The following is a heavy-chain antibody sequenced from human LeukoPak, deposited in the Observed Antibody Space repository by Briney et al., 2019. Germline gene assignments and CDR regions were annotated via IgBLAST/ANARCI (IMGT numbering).Heavy chain of an antibody. CDR1: AYTFTAYY. CDR3: ARDLGRIGVTGTRGFDS. J-gene: IGHJ4*02. D-gene: IGHD6-19*01. CDR2: INPNSGGT. Sequence: ASVKVSCKASAYTFTAYYMHWVRQAPGRGLEWMGWINPNSGGTNYAQKFQGRVTMTRDTSISTAYMDLDRLTSDDTAVYYCARDLGRIGVTGTRGFDSWGQGTLGTVSS. V-gene: IGHV1-2*02.